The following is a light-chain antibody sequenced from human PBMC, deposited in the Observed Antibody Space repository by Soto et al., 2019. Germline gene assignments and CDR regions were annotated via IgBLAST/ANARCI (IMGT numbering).Light chain of an antibody. CDR3: AAWDDRMDGSVL. CDR1: SSNIGSNL. V-gene: IGLV1-44*01. J-gene: IGLJ2*01. Sequence: QSVLTQPPSASGTPGQRVTISCSGSSSNIGSNLVNWYQQLPGRAPKLLMYSDNQRPSGFPDRFSGYKSGTSASLAISGLQSEDEAHYYCAAWDDRMDGSVLFGGGTKLTVL. CDR2: SDN.